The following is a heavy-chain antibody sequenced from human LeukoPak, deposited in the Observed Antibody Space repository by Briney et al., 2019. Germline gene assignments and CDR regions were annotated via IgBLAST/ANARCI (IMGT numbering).Heavy chain of an antibody. CDR1: GGTFSSYA. CDR2: IIPILGTA. D-gene: IGHD5-24*01. Sequence: ASVKVSCKASGGTFSSYAISWVRQAPGQGLEWMGRIIPILGTANYAQKFQGRVTITTDESTSTAYMELSSLRSEDTAVYYCARESSRDGYNFRRFDYWGQGTLVTVS. J-gene: IGHJ4*02. V-gene: IGHV1-69*11. CDR3: ARESSRDGYNFRRFDY.